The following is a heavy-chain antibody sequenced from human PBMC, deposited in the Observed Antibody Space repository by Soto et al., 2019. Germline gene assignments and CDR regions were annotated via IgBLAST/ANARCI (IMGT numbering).Heavy chain of an antibody. D-gene: IGHD3-10*01. J-gene: IGHJ4*02. CDR1: GGSITGGSISSTTYY. V-gene: IGHV4-39*01. CDR2: FFIGGNT. CDR3: ARRHALDVEAYY. Sequence: PSETLSLTCTVSGGSITGGSISSTTYYWGWMRQPPGKGLEWIASFFIGGNTYYNPSLKSRVTTSVDTSKNQFSLKLSSVTAADTALYFCARRHALDVEAYYWGQGILVTVSS.